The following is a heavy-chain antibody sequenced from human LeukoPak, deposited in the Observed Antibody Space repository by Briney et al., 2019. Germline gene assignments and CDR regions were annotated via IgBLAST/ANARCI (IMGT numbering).Heavy chain of an antibody. CDR2: INPNSGGT. CDR3: ARESYYYDSIGYPGYYFDY. CDR1: GYTFTDYY. D-gene: IGHD3-22*01. J-gene: IGHJ4*02. Sequence: ASVKVSCKASGYTFTDYYMHWVRQAPGQGLEWMGWINPNSGGTNYAQKFQGRVTMTRGTSISTAYMEVSRLISDETAVYYCARESYYYDSIGYPGYYFDYWGRGTLVTVSS. V-gene: IGHV1-2*02.